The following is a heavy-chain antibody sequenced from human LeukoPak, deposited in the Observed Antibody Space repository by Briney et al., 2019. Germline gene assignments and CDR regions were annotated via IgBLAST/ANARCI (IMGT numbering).Heavy chain of an antibody. Sequence: GGSLRLSCAASGFTISRHCMHWVRQAPGKGLEWVAVIYSDGSKTCYVDSVKGRFTISRDISKNTLYLQMNSLRVEDTAVYYCARDGYYYYCYGMDCWGQGTMVTVSS. CDR3: ARDGYYYYCYGMDC. CDR1: GFTISRHC. D-gene: IGHD3-10*01. V-gene: IGHV3-33*01. CDR2: IYSDGSKT. J-gene: IGHJ6*02.